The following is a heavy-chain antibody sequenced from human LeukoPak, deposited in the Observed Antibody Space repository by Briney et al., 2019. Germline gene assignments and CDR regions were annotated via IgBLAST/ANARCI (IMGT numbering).Heavy chain of an antibody. V-gene: IGHV1-18*01. CDR1: GYTFTSYG. CDR2: ISAYNGNT. CDR3: ARNPRFLEWLPFYFDY. J-gene: IGHJ4*02. Sequence: GASVKVSCKASGYTFTSYGISWVRQAPGQGLEWMGWISAYNGNTNYAQKLQGRVTMTTDTSTSTAYMELRSLRSDDTAVYYCARNPRFLEWLPFYFDYWGQGTLVTVSS. D-gene: IGHD3-3*01.